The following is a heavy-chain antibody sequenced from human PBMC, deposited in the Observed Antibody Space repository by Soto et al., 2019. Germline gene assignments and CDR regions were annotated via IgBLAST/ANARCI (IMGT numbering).Heavy chain of an antibody. CDR3: VREDDGVFDY. CDR2: IGIAGDT. J-gene: IGHJ4*02. V-gene: IGHV3-13*01. Sequence: EVHLVASGGGLIQPGGSLRLSCAASGFAFSRHDMHWVRQPTGRGLEWVSSIGIAGDTHYSGSVKGRFTLSRENAKNSLYLLMNSLRAGDTAVYYCVREDDGVFDYWGQGILVTVSS. CDR1: GFAFSRHD. D-gene: IGHD4-17*01.